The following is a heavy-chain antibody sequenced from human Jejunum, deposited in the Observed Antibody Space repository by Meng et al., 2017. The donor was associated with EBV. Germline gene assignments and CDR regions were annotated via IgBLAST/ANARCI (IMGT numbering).Heavy chain of an antibody. Sequence: QVQLVQSGAEVKKPGASVKLSCNASGYTFTDYFVHWVRQAPGQGLEWLGWIHPDNGDTKFAQKFQGWVTMTRDTSISTVYMELSRLKSDDTAVYYCARGNAVTTLLDGVHIWGQGTVGTVSS. CDR2: IHPDNGDT. CDR1: GYTFTDYF. J-gene: IGHJ3*02. CDR3: ARGNAVTTLLDGVHI. D-gene: IGHD4-17*01. V-gene: IGHV1-2*04.